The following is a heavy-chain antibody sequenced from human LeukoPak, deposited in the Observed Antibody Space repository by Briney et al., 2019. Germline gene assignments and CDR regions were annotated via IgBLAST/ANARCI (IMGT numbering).Heavy chain of an antibody. Sequence: SETLSLTCTVSGGSISSYYWSWIRQPPGKGLEWIGYIYYSGSTNYNPSLKSRVTISVDTSKNQFSLKLSSVTVADTAVYYCARLKVGAYFDLWGRGTLVTVSS. CDR2: IYYSGST. CDR1: GGSISSYY. V-gene: IGHV4-59*08. CDR3: ARLKVGAYFDL. J-gene: IGHJ2*01. D-gene: IGHD3-16*01.